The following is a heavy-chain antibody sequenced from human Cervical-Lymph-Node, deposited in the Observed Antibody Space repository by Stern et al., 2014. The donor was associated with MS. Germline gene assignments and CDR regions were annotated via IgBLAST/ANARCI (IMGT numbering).Heavy chain of an antibody. CDR1: GGSVSSGSHY. J-gene: IGHJ4*02. CDR3: ARDLGPTAAYGY. D-gene: IGHD1-26*01. Sequence: QLQLQESGPGLVKPSETLSLTCSVSGGSVSSGSHYWSWIRQPPGKGLEWIGYFYESGSTNYNPALKSRVTVSLDTAKNQFSLKLTSLTAADTAIYYCARDLGPTAAYGYWGQGILVTVSS. CDR2: FYESGST. V-gene: IGHV4-61*01.